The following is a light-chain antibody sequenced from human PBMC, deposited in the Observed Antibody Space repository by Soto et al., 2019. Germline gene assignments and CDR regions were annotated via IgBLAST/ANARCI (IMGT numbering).Light chain of an antibody. CDR2: DAS. Sequence: EIVLTQSPATLSLSPGERATLSCRASQSISSYLAWYQQKPGQAPRLLIYDASNRATGIPARFSGSGSGTDFTLTITSLAPEDFAVYYCQQRRDWPLTFGXGTRLEIK. CDR1: QSISSY. V-gene: IGKV3-11*01. J-gene: IGKJ5*01. CDR3: QQRRDWPLT.